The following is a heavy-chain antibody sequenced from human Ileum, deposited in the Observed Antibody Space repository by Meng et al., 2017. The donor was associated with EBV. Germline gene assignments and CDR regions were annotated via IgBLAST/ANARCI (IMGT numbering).Heavy chain of an antibody. CDR1: GGSISVINW. J-gene: IGHJ4*02. CDR2: MSDSGIT. CDR3: AKNGEKYFEY. V-gene: IGHV4-4*02. Sequence: VTLQESGTGRVNTSGTLSLTCVVSGGSISVINWWSWVRQSPEKGLEWIGEMSDSGITHYNPSLKSRVTISADKSNNQFSLKLTSVTSADTAVYFCAKNGEKYFEYWGQGTLVTVSS.